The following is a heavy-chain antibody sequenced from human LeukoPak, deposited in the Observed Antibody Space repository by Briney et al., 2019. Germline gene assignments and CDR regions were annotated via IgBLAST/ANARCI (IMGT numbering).Heavy chain of an antibody. V-gene: IGHV4-39*01. D-gene: IGHD4-17*01. J-gene: IGHJ4*02. CDR1: GGSISRSSYY. Sequence: PSETLSLTCTVSGGSISRSSYYWGWIRQPPGKGLKWIGSIYYSGSTYYNPSLESRVTISVDTSKNQFSLELSSVAAADTAVYYCARHLFATVTAPFDYWGQGTLVTVSS. CDR2: IYYSGST. CDR3: ARHLFATVTAPFDY.